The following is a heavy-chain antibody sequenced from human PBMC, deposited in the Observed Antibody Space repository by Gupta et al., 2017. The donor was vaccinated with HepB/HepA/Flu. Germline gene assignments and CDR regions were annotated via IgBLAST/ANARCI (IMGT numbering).Heavy chain of an antibody. J-gene: IGHJ6*03. D-gene: IGHD5-18*01. V-gene: IGHV4-34*01. CDR2: INHSGST. CDR3: ARGAIGYSYGYGPAYYYYYMDV. CDR1: GGSFSGYS. Sequence: QVQLQQWGAGLLKPSETLSLTCAVYGGSFSGYSWSWIRQPPGKGLEWIGEINHSGSTNYNPSLKSRVTISVDTSKNQFSLKLSSVTAADTAVYYCARGAIGYSYGYGPAYYYYYMDVWGKGTTVTVS.